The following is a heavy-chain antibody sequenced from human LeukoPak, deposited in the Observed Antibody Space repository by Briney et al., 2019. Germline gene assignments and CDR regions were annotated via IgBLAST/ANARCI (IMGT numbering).Heavy chain of an antibody. CDR3: ANLVLGRAYYDILTGYPPDY. D-gene: IGHD3-9*01. CDR1: GFTFSSYA. J-gene: IGHJ4*02. CDR2: ISGSGGST. V-gene: IGHV3-23*01. Sequence: GGSLRLSCAASGFTFSSYAMSWVRQAPGKGLEWVSAISGSGGSTYYADSVKGRFTISRDNSKNTLYLQMHSLRAEDTAVYYCANLVLGRAYYDILTGYPPDYWGQGTLVTVSS.